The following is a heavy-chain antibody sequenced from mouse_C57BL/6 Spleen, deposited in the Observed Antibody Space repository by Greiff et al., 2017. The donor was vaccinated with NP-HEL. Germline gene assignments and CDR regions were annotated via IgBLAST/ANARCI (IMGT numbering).Heavy chain of an antibody. J-gene: IGHJ1*03. D-gene: IGHD1-1*01. CDR1: GFNIKDFY. CDR3: ARDYGSSYWYFDV. Sequence: EVQLQQSGAELVKPGASVKLSCTVSGFNIKDFYLHWVKQRTEQGLEWIGRIDPEDGETKYAPKFQGKATIIADTSSNTAYLQLSSLTSEDTAVYYWARDYGSSYWYFDVGGTGTTVTVSS. CDR2: IDPEDGET. V-gene: IGHV14-2*01.